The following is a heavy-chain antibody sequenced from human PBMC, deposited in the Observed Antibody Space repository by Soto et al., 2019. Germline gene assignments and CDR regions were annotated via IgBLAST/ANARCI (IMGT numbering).Heavy chain of an antibody. CDR3: TTVRYSSSWYRPY. D-gene: IGHD6-13*01. Sequence: SVSNAWMNWVRQAPGKGLEWFGRIKSKTDGGTTDYAAPVKGRFTISRDDSKKTLYLQMNSLKTEDTAVYYCTTVRYSSSWYRPYWGQGTLVTVSS. J-gene: IGHJ4*02. V-gene: IGHV3-15*07. CDR1: SVSNAW. CDR2: IKSKTDGGTT.